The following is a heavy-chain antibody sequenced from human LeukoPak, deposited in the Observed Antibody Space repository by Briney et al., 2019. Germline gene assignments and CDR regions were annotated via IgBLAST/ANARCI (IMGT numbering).Heavy chain of an antibody. CDR3: VKDSGRSGGY. Sequence: GGSLRLSCAASGFTVSSNYMSWVRQAPGRGLEWVAYINPAESEKSYVDSVKGRFTISRDNPKNSLYLQMSSLRAEDTAVYYCVKDSGRSGGYWGQGTLVTVSS. J-gene: IGHJ4*02. D-gene: IGHD3-3*01. CDR2: INPAESEK. V-gene: IGHV3-7*01. CDR1: GFTVSSNY.